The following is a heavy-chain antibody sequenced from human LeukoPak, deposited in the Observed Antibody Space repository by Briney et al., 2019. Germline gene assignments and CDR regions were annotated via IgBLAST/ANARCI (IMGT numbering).Heavy chain of an antibody. D-gene: IGHD3-10*01. J-gene: IGHJ4*02. V-gene: IGHV3-66*01. CDR3: ARESRLLWFGETLYYFDY. CDR1: GFTVSSNY. Sequence: GGSLRLSCAASGFTVSSNYMSWVRQAPGKGLEWVSVIYSGGSTYYADSVKGRFTISRDNSKNTLYLQLNSLRAEATAVYYCARESRLLWFGETLYYFDYWGQGTLVTVSS. CDR2: IYSGGST.